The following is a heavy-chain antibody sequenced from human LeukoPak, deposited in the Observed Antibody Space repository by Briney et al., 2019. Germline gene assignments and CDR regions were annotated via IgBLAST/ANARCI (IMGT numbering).Heavy chain of an antibody. J-gene: IGHJ4*02. D-gene: IGHD3-22*01. V-gene: IGHV3-66*01. Sequence: GGSLRLSCAASGFTVSSNYMSWVRQAPGKGLEWVSVIYSGGSTYYADSVKGRFTISRDNSKNTLYLQMNSLRAEDTAVYYYARCRFDYDSSGYYSYWGQGTLVTVSS. CDR1: GFTVSSNY. CDR2: IYSGGST. CDR3: ARCRFDYDSSGYYSY.